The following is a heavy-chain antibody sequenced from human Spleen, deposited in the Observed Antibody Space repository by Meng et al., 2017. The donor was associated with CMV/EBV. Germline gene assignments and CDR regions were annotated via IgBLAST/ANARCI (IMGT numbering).Heavy chain of an antibody. D-gene: IGHD6-13*01. CDR3: ARGREQQLGSDDAFDI. V-gene: IGHV3-48*03. J-gene: IGHJ3*02. CDR2: ISSSGSTI. Sequence: GESLKISCAASGFTFSSYEMNWVRQAPGKGLEWVSYISSSGSTIYYADSVKGRFTISRDNAKNSLYLQMNSLRAGDTAVYYCARGREQQLGSDDAFDIWGQGTMVTVSS. CDR1: GFTFSSYE.